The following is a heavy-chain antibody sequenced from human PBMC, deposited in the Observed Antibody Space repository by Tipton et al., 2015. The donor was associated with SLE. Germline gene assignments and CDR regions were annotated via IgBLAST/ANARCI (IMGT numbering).Heavy chain of an antibody. CDR3: ASPGYCSSTSCYTRGAFDI. CDR1: GYTFTSYG. CDR2: ISAYNGNT. V-gene: IGHV1-18*01. Sequence: QSGAEVKKPGASVKVSCKASGYTFTSYGISWVRQAPGQGLEWMGWISAYNGNTNYAQKLQGRVTMTTDTSTSTAYMELRSLRSDDTAVYYCASPGYCSSTSCYTRGAFDIWGQGTTVTVSS. D-gene: IGHD2-2*02. J-gene: IGHJ3*02.